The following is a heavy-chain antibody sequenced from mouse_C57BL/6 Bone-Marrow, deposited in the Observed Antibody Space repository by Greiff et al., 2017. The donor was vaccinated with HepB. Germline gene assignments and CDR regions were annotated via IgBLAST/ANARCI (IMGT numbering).Heavy chain of an antibody. D-gene: IGHD2-1*01. J-gene: IGHJ1*03. V-gene: IGHV1-31*01. CDR1: GYSFTGYY. CDR2: IYPYNGVS. CDR3: ARRKGKSWYFDV. Sequence: EVQRVESGPELVKPGASVKISCKASGYSFTGYYMHWVKQSHGNILYWIGYIYPYNGVSSYNQKFKGKATLTVDKSSSTAYMELRSLTSEDSEVYYCARRKGKSWYFDVWGTGTTVTVSS.